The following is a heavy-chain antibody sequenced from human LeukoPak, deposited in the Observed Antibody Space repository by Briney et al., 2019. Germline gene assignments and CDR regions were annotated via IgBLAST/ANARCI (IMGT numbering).Heavy chain of an antibody. CDR3: ARHFYDSSAFLP. V-gene: IGHV1-18*01. J-gene: IGHJ4*02. Sequence: ASVKVSCKTSGYTFAKFGISWVRQAPGQGLEWVGWISGYSGHTNYAQSLQDRVTLTTDTSTSTAYMELTTLRPDDTAVYYCARHFYDSSAFLPWGQGTLVSVSS. D-gene: IGHD3-22*01. CDR2: ISGYSGHT. CDR1: GYTFAKFG.